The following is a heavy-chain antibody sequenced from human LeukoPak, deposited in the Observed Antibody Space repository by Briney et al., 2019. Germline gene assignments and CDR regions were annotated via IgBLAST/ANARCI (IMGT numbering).Heavy chain of an antibody. CDR3: ARAAYCGGDCYSDLYYYYGMDV. D-gene: IGHD2-21*02. J-gene: IGHJ6*02. CDR1: GGTFSSYA. CDR2: IVPIFGTA. V-gene: IGHV1-69*01. Sequence: SVKVSCKASGGTFSSYAISWVRQAPGQGLEWMGGIVPIFGTANYAQKFQGRVTITADESTSTAYMELSSLRSEDTAVYYCARAAYCGGDCYSDLYYYYGMDVWGQGTTVTVSS.